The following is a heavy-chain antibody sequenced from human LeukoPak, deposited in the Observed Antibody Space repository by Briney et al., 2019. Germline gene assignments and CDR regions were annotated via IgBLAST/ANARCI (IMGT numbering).Heavy chain of an antibody. D-gene: IGHD2-21*02. CDR2: IYASGNT. Sequence: SETLSLTCTVSGGSISSYYWSWIRQPAGKGLEWIGRIYASGNTNYNPSLKSRVTMSVDTSKNLFALKLSSVTAADTAVYYCARQEVATAIDYWGQGTLVTVSS. V-gene: IGHV4-4*07. J-gene: IGHJ4*02. CDR1: GGSISSYY. CDR3: ARQEVATAIDY.